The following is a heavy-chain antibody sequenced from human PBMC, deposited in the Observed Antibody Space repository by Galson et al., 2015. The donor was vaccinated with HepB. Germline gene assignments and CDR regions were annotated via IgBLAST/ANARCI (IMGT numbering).Heavy chain of an antibody. Sequence: SLRLSCAASGFTFSSYSMNWVRQAPGKGLEWVSSISSSSSYIYYADSVKGRFTISRDNAKNSLYLQMNSLRAEDTAVYYCARESAPYYYYMDVWGKGTTVTVSS. V-gene: IGHV3-21*01. J-gene: IGHJ6*03. CDR1: GFTFSSYS. CDR3: ARESAPYYYYMDV. CDR2: ISSSSSYI.